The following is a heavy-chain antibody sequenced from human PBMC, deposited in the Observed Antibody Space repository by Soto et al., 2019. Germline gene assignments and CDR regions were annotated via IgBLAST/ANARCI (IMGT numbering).Heavy chain of an antibody. CDR3: ARDFKTSSAGYYYYGMDV. D-gene: IGHD3-10*01. CDR2: ISHDGNKK. Sequence: GGSLRLSCTASGFTFRSYAMHWVRQPPGKGLEWVTTISHDGNKKYYADSVKGRFTVSRDNPSNTVYLQLSAARAEDTALYYCARDFKTSSAGYYYYGMDVWGQGTTVTVS. V-gene: IGHV3-30-3*01. J-gene: IGHJ6*02. CDR1: GFTFRSYA.